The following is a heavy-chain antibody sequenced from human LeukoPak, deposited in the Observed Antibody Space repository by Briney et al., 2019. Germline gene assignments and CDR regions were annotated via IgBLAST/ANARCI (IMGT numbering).Heavy chain of an antibody. CDR3: AIARKPLTSRPHDAFDI. D-gene: IGHD2/OR15-2a*01. J-gene: IGHJ3*02. CDR1: GYTFTSYY. V-gene: IGHV1-46*01. CDR2: INPSGGST. Sequence: ASVKVSCKASGYTFTSYYMHWVRQAPGQGLAWMGIINPSGGSTSYAQKFQGRVTMTRDMSTSPVYMELSSLRSEDKALYLCAIARKPLTSRPHDAFDIWGQGTMVTVSS.